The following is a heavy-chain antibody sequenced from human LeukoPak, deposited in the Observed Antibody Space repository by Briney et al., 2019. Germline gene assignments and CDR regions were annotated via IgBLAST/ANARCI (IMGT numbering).Heavy chain of an antibody. CDR1: GFTFSSYS. CDR3: ARFYGSGQVA. J-gene: IGHJ4*02. Sequence: GESLKISCAASGFTFSSYSMNWVRQAPGKGLEWVSSISSSSSYIYYADSVKGRFTISRDNAKNSLYLQMNSLRAEDTAVYYCARFYGSGQVAWGQGTLVTVSS. CDR2: ISSSSSYI. D-gene: IGHD3-10*01. V-gene: IGHV3-21*01.